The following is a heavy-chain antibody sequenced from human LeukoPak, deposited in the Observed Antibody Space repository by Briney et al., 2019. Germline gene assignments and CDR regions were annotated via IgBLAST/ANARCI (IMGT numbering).Heavy chain of an antibody. CDR1: GYTLTSYG. D-gene: IGHD2-15*01. Sequence: SVKVSCKASGYTLTSYGISWVRQAPGQGLEWMGGIIPIFGTANYAQKFQGRVTITADESTSTAYMELSSLRSEDTAVYYCAREKRGRGYCSGGSCYSNFDYWGQGTLVTVSS. J-gene: IGHJ4*02. V-gene: IGHV1-69*13. CDR3: AREKRGRGYCSGGSCYSNFDY. CDR2: IIPIFGTA.